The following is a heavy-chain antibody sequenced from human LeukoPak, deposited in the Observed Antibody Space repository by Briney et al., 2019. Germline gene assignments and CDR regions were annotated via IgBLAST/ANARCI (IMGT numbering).Heavy chain of an antibody. CDR1: GGTFSSYA. V-gene: IGHV1-69*01. D-gene: IGHD2/OR15-2a*01. J-gene: IGHJ6*03. CDR3: ARIFRTTSRYYYYMDG. Sequence: GASVKVSCKASGGTFSSYAISWVRQAPGQGLEWMGGIIPNFGTANYAQKFQGRVTITADESTSTAYMELSSLRSEDTAVYYRARIFRTTSRYYYYMDGSGKGTTVTVS. CDR2: IIPNFGTA.